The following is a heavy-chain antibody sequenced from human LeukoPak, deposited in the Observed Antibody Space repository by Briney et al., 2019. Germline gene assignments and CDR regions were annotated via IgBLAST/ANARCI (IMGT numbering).Heavy chain of an antibody. CDR2: ISSSSSYI. V-gene: IGHV3-21*01. CDR1: GFTFSSYS. D-gene: IGHD1-26*01. CDR3: ARDRIVGDIPLDY. J-gene: IGHJ4*02. Sequence: GGSLRLSCAASGFTFSSYSMNWVRQAPGKGLEWVSSISSSSSYIYYADSVKDRFAISRDNSKESLYMQKNSVRAEDTAVYHCARDRIVGDIPLDYWRQGTLLTVSS.